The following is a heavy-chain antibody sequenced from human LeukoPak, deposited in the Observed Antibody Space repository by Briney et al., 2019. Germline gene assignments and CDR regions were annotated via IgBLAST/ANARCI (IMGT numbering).Heavy chain of an antibody. CDR1: NSSISSGYY. Sequence: SETLSLTCTVTNSSISSGYYWGWIRQPPGKGLEWIASIFHSGSTYYNPSLKSRVSISVDMSKNQFSLKLSSVTAADTAVYYCASHTIRGYSYGSLDYWGQGTLVTVSS. CDR3: ASHTIRGYSYGSLDY. CDR2: IFHSGST. D-gene: IGHD5-18*01. V-gene: IGHV4-38-2*02. J-gene: IGHJ4*02.